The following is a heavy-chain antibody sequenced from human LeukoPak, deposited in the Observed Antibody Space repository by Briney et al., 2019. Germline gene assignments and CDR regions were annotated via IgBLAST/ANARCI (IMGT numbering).Heavy chain of an antibody. Sequence: SQTLSLTCTVSGGSISSGDYYWSWLRQPPGKGLEWIGYIYYSGSTYYNPSLKSRVTISVDTSKNQFSLKLSSVTAADTAVYYCARFTVHYYDSSGYNDYWGQGTLVTVSS. CDR2: IYYSGST. CDR3: ARFTVHYYDSSGYNDY. CDR1: GGSISSGDYY. D-gene: IGHD3-22*01. J-gene: IGHJ4*02. V-gene: IGHV4-30-4*01.